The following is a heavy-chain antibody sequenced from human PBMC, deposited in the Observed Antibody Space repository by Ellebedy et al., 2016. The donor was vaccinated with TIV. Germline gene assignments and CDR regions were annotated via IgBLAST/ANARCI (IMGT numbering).Heavy chain of an antibody. J-gene: IGHJ3*02. CDR3: VKTIRPAIVSTEPDAFDN. D-gene: IGHD5/OR15-5a*01. Sequence: GGSLRLSCSASGFTFSTYTLHWVRQAPGKGPEYVSAISHDGVSTFYADSVKGRFIISRDNSKNALYLQMSRLRTEDTAFYYCVKTIRPAIVSTEPDAFDNWGQGTMVTVSS. V-gene: IGHV3-64D*06. CDR1: GFTFSTYT. CDR2: ISHDGVST.